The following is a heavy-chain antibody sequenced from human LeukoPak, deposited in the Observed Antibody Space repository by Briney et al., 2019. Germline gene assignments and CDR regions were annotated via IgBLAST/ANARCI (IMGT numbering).Heavy chain of an antibody. CDR2: INPNSGGT. CDR1: GYTFTVYY. CDR3: ARDDYAFDY. V-gene: IGHV1-2*02. Sequence: ASVKVSCKASGYTFTVYYMHWVRQAPGQGLEWMGWINPNSGGTNYAQKFQGRVTMTTDTSTSTAYMELRSLRSDDTAVYYCARDDYAFDYWGQGTLVTVSS. J-gene: IGHJ4*02. D-gene: IGHD4-17*01.